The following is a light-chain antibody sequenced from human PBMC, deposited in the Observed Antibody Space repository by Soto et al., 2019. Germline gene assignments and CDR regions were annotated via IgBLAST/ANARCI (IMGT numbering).Light chain of an antibody. V-gene: IGLV2-14*03. CDR2: DVS. J-gene: IGLJ1*01. CDR1: SSDVGGYNY. Sequence: QSALTQPASVSGSPGQSITISCTGTSSDVGGYNYVSWYQQHPGKAPKLIISDVSNRPSGVSNRFSGSKSGNTASLTISGLQAEDEADYYCNSYTSRSTHVFGTGTKVTVL. CDR3: NSYTSRSTHV.